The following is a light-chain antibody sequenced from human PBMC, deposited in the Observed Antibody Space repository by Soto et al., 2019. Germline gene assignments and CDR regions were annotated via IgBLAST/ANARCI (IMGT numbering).Light chain of an antibody. V-gene: IGKV1-5*01. Sequence: DIQMTQSPSTLSASVGDTVTITCRASQSISTSLAWYQQKPGKAPNLLISGASTLEEGVPSRFRGSGSGTEFTLTITSLQTDDFATYYCQQYITYSTFGQGTKVDIK. CDR1: QSISTS. CDR3: QQYITYST. CDR2: GAS. J-gene: IGKJ1*01.